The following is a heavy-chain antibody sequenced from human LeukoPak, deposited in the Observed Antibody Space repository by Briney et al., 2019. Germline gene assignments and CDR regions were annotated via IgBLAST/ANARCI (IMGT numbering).Heavy chain of an antibody. CDR3: AKDLLPVAANW. D-gene: IGHD6-19*01. V-gene: IGHV3-21*04. CDR2: ISSSTSYT. Sequence: GGSLRLSCTASGFIFGSYSMHWVRQAPGKGLEWVSSISSSTSYTFYSDSLKGRFTISRDNAKNSLYLQMNSLRAEDTALYYCAKDLLPVAANWWGQGTLVTVSS. J-gene: IGHJ4*02. CDR1: GFIFGSYS.